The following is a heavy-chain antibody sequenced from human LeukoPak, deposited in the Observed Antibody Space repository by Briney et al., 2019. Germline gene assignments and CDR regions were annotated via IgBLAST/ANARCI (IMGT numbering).Heavy chain of an antibody. Sequence: GGSPRLSCAVSGFTVSGNYMSWVRQAPGKGLEWVSLIYSGGTTYYADSVRGRFTISRDNAKNSLYLQMNSLTVEDTALYYCAKDRAGGALELWGQGTLATVSS. J-gene: IGHJ4*02. V-gene: IGHV3-53*01. D-gene: IGHD2-21*01. CDR1: GFTVSGNY. CDR3: AKDRAGGALEL. CDR2: IYSGGTT.